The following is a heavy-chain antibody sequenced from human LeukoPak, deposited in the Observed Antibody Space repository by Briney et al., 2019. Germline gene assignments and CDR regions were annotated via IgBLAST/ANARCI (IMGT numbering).Heavy chain of an antibody. J-gene: IGHJ4*02. CDR3: AKDYYGSGRRGYFDY. CDR1: GFTFSSYA. D-gene: IGHD3-10*01. CDR2: ISGSGGST. Sequence: GGSLRLSCAASGFTFSSYAMSWVRQAPGKGLEWVSAISGSGGSTYYADSVKGRFTISRDNSKNTLYLQMNSLRAEDTAVYYCAKDYYGSGRRGYFDYWGQGTLVTASS. V-gene: IGHV3-23*01.